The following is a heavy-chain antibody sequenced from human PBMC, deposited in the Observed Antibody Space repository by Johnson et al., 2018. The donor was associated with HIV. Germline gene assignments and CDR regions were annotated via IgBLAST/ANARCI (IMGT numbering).Heavy chain of an antibody. J-gene: IGHJ3*01. D-gene: IGHD1-1*01. CDR3: TTGLYWSDAFDV. V-gene: IGHV3-15*01. CDR2: IKSRANSGTA. Sequence: EVQLVESGGGVVRPGGSLRLCCAASGFTFDDYGMSWVRQAPGKGLEWVGRIKSRANSGTADYAAPVRGRFTFSTDASKTTLYLRMNSLKTEDTGVYYCTTGLYWSDAFDVWGRGTVVTVSP. CDR1: GFTFDDYG.